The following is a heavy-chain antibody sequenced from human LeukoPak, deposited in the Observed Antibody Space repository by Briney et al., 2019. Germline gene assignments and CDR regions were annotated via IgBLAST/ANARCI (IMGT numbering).Heavy chain of an antibody. V-gene: IGHV3-23*01. CDR2: ISGGSGST. CDR3: AKHRFESGGYHSTD. D-gene: IGHD3-22*01. CDR1: GFTFSSYA. J-gene: IGHJ4*02. Sequence: QTGESLRLSCAASGFTFSSYAMSWVRQAPGKGLAWVSTISGGSGSTYCADSVKGRFTISRDNSKNTLYLQMNSLRDEDTAVYYCAKHRFESGGYHSTDWGQGTLVTVSS.